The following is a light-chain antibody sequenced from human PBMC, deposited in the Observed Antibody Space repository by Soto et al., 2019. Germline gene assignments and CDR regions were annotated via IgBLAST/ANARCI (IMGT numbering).Light chain of an antibody. CDR2: EVS. V-gene: IGLV2-18*02. J-gene: IGLJ1*01. CDR3: NSYTGSSTYV. CDR1: SSDVGSYNR. Sequence: QSVLTQPPSVSGSPGQSVAISCTGTSSDVGSYNRVSWYQQPPGAAPKLMIYEVSNRPSGVPDRFSGSKSGNTASLTISGLQAEDEAEYYCNSYTGSSTYVFGTGTKVTV.